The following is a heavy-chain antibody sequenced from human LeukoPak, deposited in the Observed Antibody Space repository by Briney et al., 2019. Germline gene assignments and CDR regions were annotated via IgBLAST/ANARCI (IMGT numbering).Heavy chain of an antibody. D-gene: IGHD5-12*01. V-gene: IGHV1-69*04. J-gene: IGHJ4*02. Sequence: GASVKVSCKASGGSFSTFAVNWVRQAPGQGLEWMGRTVLLVGLTQYAQTFQGRLTITADKSTRTAYMELSSLRAEDTAVYYCARVSFYGYGCFDYWGQGTLVTVSS. CDR3: ARVSFYGYGCFDY. CDR1: GGSFSTFA. CDR2: TVLLVGLT.